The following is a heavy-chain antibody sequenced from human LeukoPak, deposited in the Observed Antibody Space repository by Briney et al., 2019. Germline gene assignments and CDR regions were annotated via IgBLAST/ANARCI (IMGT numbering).Heavy chain of an antibody. J-gene: IGHJ5*02. V-gene: IGHV1-46*04. D-gene: IGHD3-10*01. CDR3: ARIGDYGSGSEGFDP. CDR2: ISPSVGTT. Sequence: GASVKVSCKASGYTFTSYYIHWVRQAPGQGLEWRGIISPSVGTTTYAQKLQGRVTMTRDTSTSTVYMELRSLRSEDTAVYYCARIGDYGSGSEGFDPWGQGTLVTVSS. CDR1: GYTFTSYY.